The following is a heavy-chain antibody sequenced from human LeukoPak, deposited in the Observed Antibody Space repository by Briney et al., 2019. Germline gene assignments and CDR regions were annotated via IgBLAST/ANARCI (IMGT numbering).Heavy chain of an antibody. D-gene: IGHD3-10*01. Sequence: PGGSLRLSRVASGFTFSSYGMHWVRQAPGKGLEWVAVISYDGSNKYYADSVKGRFTISRDNSKNTLYLQMNSLRAEDTAVYYCAKEYDFYGSGSYPDYWGQGTLVTVSS. CDR2: ISYDGSNK. CDR3: AKEYDFYGSGSYPDY. J-gene: IGHJ4*02. V-gene: IGHV3-30*18. CDR1: GFTFSSYG.